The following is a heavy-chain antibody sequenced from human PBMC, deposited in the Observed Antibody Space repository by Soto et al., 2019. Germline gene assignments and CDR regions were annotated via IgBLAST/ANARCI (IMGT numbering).Heavy chain of an antibody. V-gene: IGHV3-72*01. CDR1: GFTLSDHF. J-gene: IGHJ4*02. D-gene: IGHD3-10*02. Sequence: PGGSLRLSCAVSGFTLSDHFMDWVRQAPGKGVEWVGRAKHKVSSYATEYAASVKGRFTISRDDSYNSRCRQMRSLRTDDRAVYYCVAYLSYYVHWGQGTLVTVSS. CDR2: AKHKVSSYAT. CDR3: VAYLSYYVH.